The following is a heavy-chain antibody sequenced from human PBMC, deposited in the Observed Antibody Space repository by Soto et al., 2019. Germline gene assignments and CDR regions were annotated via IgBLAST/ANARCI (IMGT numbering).Heavy chain of an antibody. CDR1: GGSISSYY. J-gene: IGHJ5*02. D-gene: IGHD6-13*01. CDR3: ARVEAAAGTPWFDP. CDR2: IYYSGST. V-gene: IGHV4-59*01. Sequence: SETLSLTCTVSGGSISSYYWSWIRQPPGKGLEWIGYIYYSGSTNYNPSLKSRVTISVDTSKNQFSLKLSSVTAADTAVYYCARVEAAAGTPWFDPWGQGTLVTVSS.